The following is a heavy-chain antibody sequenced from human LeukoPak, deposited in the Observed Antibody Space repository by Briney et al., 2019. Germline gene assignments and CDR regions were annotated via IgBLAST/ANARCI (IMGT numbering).Heavy chain of an antibody. D-gene: IGHD4-11*01. V-gene: IGHV4-34*01. CDR2: INHSGST. CDR3: ARDMATVTTGFDY. CDR1: GGSFSGYY. J-gene: IGHJ4*02. Sequence: SETLSLTCAVYGGSFSGYYWSWIRQPPGKGLEWIGEINHSGSTNYNPSLKSRVTISVDTSKNQFSLKLSSVTAADTAVYYCARDMATVTTGFDYWGQGTLVTVSS.